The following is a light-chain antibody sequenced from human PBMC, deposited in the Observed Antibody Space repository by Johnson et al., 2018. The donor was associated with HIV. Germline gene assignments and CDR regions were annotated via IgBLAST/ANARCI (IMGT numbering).Light chain of an antibody. CDR2: DNN. CDR1: SSNIGNNY. V-gene: IGLV1-51*01. CDR3: GTRDTSLNSSDYV. J-gene: IGLJ1*01. Sequence: QSVLTQPPSVSAAPGQKVTISCSGSSSNIGNNYVSWYQQLPGTAPKLLIYDNNKRPSGIPDRFSGSKSGTSATLGITGLQTGDEADYYCGTRDTSLNSSDYVFGTGTKVTVL.